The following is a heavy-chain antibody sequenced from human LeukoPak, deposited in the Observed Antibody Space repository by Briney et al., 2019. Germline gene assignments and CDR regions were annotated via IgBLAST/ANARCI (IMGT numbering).Heavy chain of an antibody. D-gene: IGHD3-22*01. J-gene: IGHJ4*02. V-gene: IGHV3-23*01. Sequence: PGGSLRLSCAASGFTFSSYAMSWVRQAPGKGLEWVSVISGSGGSTYYADSVKGRFTISRDISKNTLYLQMNSLRVEDTAMYYCAREPGGYYDSSGFLDDWGQGTLVTVSS. CDR1: GFTFSSYA. CDR3: AREPGGYYDSSGFLDD. CDR2: ISGSGGST.